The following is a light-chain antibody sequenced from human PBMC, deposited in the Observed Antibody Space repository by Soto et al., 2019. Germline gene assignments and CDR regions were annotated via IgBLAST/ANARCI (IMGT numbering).Light chain of an antibody. Sequence: EIVMTQSPATLSVSPGERATLSCRASQTLGSDLAWYQQKPGLPPRLLIYGASSRASGFPARFSGSGSGTEFTLTISSLQSEDFAVYYGQQDRNWLLTFGGGTKVEIK. CDR2: GAS. CDR1: QTLGSD. CDR3: QQDRNWLLT. V-gene: IGKV3-15*01. J-gene: IGKJ4*01.